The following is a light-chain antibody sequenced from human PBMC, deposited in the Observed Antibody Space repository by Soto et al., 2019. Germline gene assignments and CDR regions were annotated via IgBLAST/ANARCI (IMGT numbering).Light chain of an antibody. V-gene: IGKV3-20*01. CDR2: GAS. J-gene: IGKJ5*01. Sequence: PGEIATLCCRASQTVSSNYLAWCQQRPGQAPRLLIYGASTRAAGIPDRFSGSGSGTDFTLTITRLENEDSAVYFCQQYTGPPTTFGQGTRLEIK. CDR1: QTVSSNY. CDR3: QQYTGPPTT.